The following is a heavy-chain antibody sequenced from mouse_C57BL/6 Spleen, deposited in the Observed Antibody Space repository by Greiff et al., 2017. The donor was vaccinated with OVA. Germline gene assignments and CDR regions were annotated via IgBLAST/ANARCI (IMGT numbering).Heavy chain of an antibody. CDR1: GYTFTSYW. D-gene: IGHD2-4*01. J-gene: IGHJ3*01. CDR2: IDPSDSET. Sequence: QVQLQQPGAELVRPGSSVKLSCKASGYTFTSYWMHWVKQRPIQGLEWIGNIDPSDSETHYNQKFKDKATLTVDKSSSTAYMQLSSLTSEDSAVFSCARGLYDYDPAWFAYWGQGTLVTVSA. CDR3: ARGLYDYDPAWFAY. V-gene: IGHV1-52*01.